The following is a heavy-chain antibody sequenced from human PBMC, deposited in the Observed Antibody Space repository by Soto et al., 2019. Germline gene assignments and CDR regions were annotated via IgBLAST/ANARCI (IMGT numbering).Heavy chain of an antibody. CDR2: TYPGDSET. D-gene: IGHD2-21*01. CDR3: ARHDCYGLKSFDI. J-gene: IGHJ3*02. Sequence: PGESLKISCQGSGYSFTTYWIAWVRQMPGKGLEWMAITYPGDSETRYSPSFQGQVTISADKSISTAYLQWNSLKASDTAMYYCARHDCYGLKSFDIWGQGTMVTVSS. V-gene: IGHV5-51*01. CDR1: GYSFTTYW.